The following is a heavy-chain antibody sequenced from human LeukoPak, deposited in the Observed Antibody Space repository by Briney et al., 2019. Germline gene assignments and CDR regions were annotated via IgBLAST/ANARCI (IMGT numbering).Heavy chain of an antibody. CDR3: AREILLYYYYYMDV. CDR2: ISWNSGSI. J-gene: IGHJ6*03. CDR1: GFTFDDYA. V-gene: IGHV3-9*01. Sequence: PGGSLRLSCAASGFTFDDYAMHWVRQAPGKGLEWVSGISWNSGSIGYADSVKGRFTISRDNAKNSLYLQMNSLRAEDTAVYYCAREILLYYYYYMDVWGKGTTVTISS.